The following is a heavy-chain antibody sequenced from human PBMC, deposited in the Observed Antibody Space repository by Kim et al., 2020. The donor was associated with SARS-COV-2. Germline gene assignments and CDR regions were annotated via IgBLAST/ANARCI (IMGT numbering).Heavy chain of an antibody. CDR2: IYYSGST. CDR1: GGSISSGGYY. CDR3: ARVEVWFGESSTWFDP. J-gene: IGHJ5*02. Sequence: SETLSLTCTVSGGSISSGGYYWSWIRQHPGKGLEWIGYIYYSGSTYYNPSLKSRVTISVDTSKNQFSLKLSSVTAADTAVYYCARVEVWFGESSTWFDPWGQGTLVTVSS. D-gene: IGHD3-10*01. V-gene: IGHV4-31*03.